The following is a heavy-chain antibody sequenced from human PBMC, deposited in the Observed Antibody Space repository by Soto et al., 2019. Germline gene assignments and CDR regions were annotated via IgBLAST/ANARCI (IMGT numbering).Heavy chain of an antibody. J-gene: IGHJ4*02. CDR3: AAGVSFYGSGSYSPGYYFDY. Sequence: SVKVSCKASGGTFSSYAISWVRQAPGQRLEWMGGIIPIFGTANYAQKFQGRVTITADESTSTAYMELSSLRSEDTAVYYCAAGVSFYGSGSYSPGYYFDYWGQGTLVTVSS. CDR1: GGTFSSYA. V-gene: IGHV1-69*13. CDR2: IIPIFGTA. D-gene: IGHD3-10*01.